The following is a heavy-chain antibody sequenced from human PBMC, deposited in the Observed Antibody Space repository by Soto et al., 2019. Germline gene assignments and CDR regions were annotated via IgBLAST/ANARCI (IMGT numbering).Heavy chain of an antibody. J-gene: IGHJ4*02. CDR3: SREYSRSSHYF. Sequence: QVQLVQSGAEVKKPGASVKVSCKASGYTFTSYGISWVRQASGQGLEWMGWISAYNGNTNYAQKLQGRVTITTDTSTITAYVERRSRRSDDTAVYYCSREYSRSSHYFWGQGTLVTVSS. V-gene: IGHV1-18*01. CDR1: GYTFTSYG. CDR2: ISAYNGNT. D-gene: IGHD6-13*01.